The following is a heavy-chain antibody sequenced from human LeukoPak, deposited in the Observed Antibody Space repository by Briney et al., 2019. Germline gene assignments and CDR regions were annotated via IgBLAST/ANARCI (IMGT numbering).Heavy chain of an antibody. V-gene: IGHV3-30*02. D-gene: IGHD4-23*01. J-gene: IGHJ6*02. Sequence: PGGSLRLSCAASGFTFSSYGMHWVRQAPGKGLEWVAFIRYDGSNKYYADSVKGRFTISRDNSKNTLYLQMNSLRAEDTAVYYCAKDLRFFGMTTVVTPWGDVWGQGTTVTVSS. CDR2: IRYDGSNK. CDR3: AKDLRFFGMTTVVTPWGDV. CDR1: GFTFSSYG.